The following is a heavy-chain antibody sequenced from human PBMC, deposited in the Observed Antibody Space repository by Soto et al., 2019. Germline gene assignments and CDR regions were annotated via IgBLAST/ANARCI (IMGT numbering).Heavy chain of an antibody. CDR3: ARDLGIGSSDPFDY. CDR1: GDSITDYY. CDR2: IYHSGNT. J-gene: IGHJ4*02. V-gene: IGHV4-59*01. D-gene: IGHD1-20*01. Sequence: PSETLSLTCTVSGDSITDYYWSWIRQAPGKGLEWIGFIYHSGNTNYKSSLKGRVTMSMDTSKSQFFLKLTSVTAADTAVYYCARDLGIGSSDPFDYWGQGALVTVS.